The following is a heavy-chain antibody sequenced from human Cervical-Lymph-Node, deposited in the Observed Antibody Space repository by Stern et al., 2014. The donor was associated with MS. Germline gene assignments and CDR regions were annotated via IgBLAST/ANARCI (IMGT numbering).Heavy chain of an antibody. CDR2: IIPIIGTA. CDR1: GGTFSSYA. CDR3: ARDQRHYGSGHYAFDI. J-gene: IGHJ3*02. D-gene: IGHD3-10*01. V-gene: IGHV1-69*01. Sequence: QMQLVQSWAEVKKPGSSVTVSCKASGGTFSSYAFSWVRQAPGQGLEWVGGIIPIIGTANYAQRFQGRVTITADQSIKTAYMEVNSLRSEDTAVYYCARDQRHYGSGHYAFDIWGQGTMVTVSS.